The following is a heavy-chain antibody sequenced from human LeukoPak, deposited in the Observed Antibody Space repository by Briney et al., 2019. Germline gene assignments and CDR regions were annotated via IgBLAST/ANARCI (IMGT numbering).Heavy chain of an antibody. CDR2: MNQDGSAI. CDR1: GFTFSRHW. V-gene: IGHV3-7*01. Sequence: QPGGSLRLSCAASGFTFSRHWMSWVRQAPGKGLERVAHMNQDGSAIYSIDSVKGRFTISRDNDKNSLYLHMSGLTVADTAVYYCARTVPGHPEDYFDYWGQGTLVTVSS. D-gene: IGHD6-19*01. J-gene: IGHJ4*02. CDR3: ARTVPGHPEDYFDY.